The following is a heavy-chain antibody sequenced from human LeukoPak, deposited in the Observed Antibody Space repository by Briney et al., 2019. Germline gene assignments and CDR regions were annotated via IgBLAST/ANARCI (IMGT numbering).Heavy chain of an antibody. V-gene: IGHV4-4*07. D-gene: IGHD6-13*01. J-gene: IGHJ5*02. CDR3: ARVAYSSSWYWWFDP. CDR1: GGSISTFY. Sequence: PSETLSLTCTVSGGSISTFYWSWIRQPAGKGLEYIGRIFTSGSTDYNPSLKSRVTMSVDTSKNQFSLKLSSVTAADTAVYYCARVAYSSSWYWWFDPWGQGTLVTVSS. CDR2: IFTSGST.